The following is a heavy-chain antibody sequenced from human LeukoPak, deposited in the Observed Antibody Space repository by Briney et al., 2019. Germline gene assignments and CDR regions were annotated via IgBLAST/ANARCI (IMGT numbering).Heavy chain of an antibody. CDR3: ARVVSLWSDAFDI. Sequence: PGGSLRLSCAASGYTFSSYSMNWVRQAPGKGLEWVANIKQDGSEKYYVDSVKGRFTISRDNAKNSLYLQMNSLRAEDTAVYYCARVVSLWSDAFDIWGQGTMVTVSS. V-gene: IGHV3-7*01. CDR1: GYTFSSYS. CDR2: IKQDGSEK. D-gene: IGHD2-21*01. J-gene: IGHJ3*02.